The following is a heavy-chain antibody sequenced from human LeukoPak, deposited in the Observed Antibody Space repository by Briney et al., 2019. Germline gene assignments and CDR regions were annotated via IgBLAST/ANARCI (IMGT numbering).Heavy chain of an antibody. D-gene: IGHD3-10*01. Sequence: GGSLRLSCAASGFTFSNYAMHWVRQAPGKGLEWVSSISSSSSYIYYADSVKGRFTISRDNAKNSLYLQMNSLRAEDTAVYYCAREMNYLWFGESNDSWGQGTLVTVSS. J-gene: IGHJ4*02. CDR3: AREMNYLWFGESNDS. CDR1: GFTFSNYA. CDR2: ISSSSSYI. V-gene: IGHV3-21*01.